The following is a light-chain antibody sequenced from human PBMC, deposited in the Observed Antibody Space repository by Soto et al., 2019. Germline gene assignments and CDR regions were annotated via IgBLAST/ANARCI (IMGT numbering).Light chain of an antibody. CDR3: QSYDNSLSGSRV. V-gene: IGLV1-40*01. J-gene: IGLJ1*01. CDR1: SSNIGAGYD. Sequence: QAVLAQPPSVSGAPGQRVTISCTGRSSNIGAGYDVHWYQQLPGTAPKLLIYGNNNRPSGVPDRFSGSKSGTSASLAITGLQAEDEADYYCQSYDNSLSGSRVFGTGTKVT. CDR2: GNN.